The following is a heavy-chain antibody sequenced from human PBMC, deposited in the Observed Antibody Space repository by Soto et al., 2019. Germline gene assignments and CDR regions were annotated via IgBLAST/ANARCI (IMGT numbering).Heavy chain of an antibody. J-gene: IGHJ4*02. V-gene: IGHV4-4*02. CDR3: AKTTAAAESFYFDY. D-gene: IGHD6-13*01. Sequence: KPSETLSLTCAVSGGSISSSNWWSWVRQPPGKGLEWIGEIYHSGSTNYNPSLKSRVTISVDKSKNQFSLKLSSVTAADTAVYYCAKTTAAAESFYFDYWGQGTLVTVSS. CDR1: GGSISSSNW. CDR2: IYHSGST.